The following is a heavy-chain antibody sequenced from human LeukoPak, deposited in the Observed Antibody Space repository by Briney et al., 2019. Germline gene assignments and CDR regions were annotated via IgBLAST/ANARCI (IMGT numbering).Heavy chain of an antibody. V-gene: IGHV3-7*01. CDR3: ARMGLGYAFDM. CDR1: GFTFNKYW. Sequence: GGSLRLSCAASGFTFNKYWMSWVRQAPGKGLEWVANIKEDGSEKYYVDSVKGRFTISRDNAKNSLYLQMNSLRAEDTALYYCARMGLGYAFDMWGQVTMVTVSP. CDR2: IKEDGSEK. J-gene: IGHJ3*02. D-gene: IGHD5-18*01.